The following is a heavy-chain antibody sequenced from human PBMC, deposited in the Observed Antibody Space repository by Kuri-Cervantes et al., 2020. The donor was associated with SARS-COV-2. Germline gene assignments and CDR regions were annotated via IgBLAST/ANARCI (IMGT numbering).Heavy chain of an antibody. D-gene: IGHD2-21*01. CDR3: AKDGDPDY. V-gene: IGHV3-11*05. CDR1: GFTFSDYY. J-gene: IGHJ4*02. CDR2: ISSSSSYT. Sequence: GESLKISCAASGFTFSDYYMSWIRQAPGKGLEWVSYISSSSSYTNHADSVKGRFTISRDNAKNSLYLQMNSLRAEDTAVYYCAKDGDPDYWGQGTLVTVSS.